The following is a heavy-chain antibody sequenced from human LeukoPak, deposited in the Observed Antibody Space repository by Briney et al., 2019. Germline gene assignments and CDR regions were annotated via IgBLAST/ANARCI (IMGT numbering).Heavy chain of an antibody. CDR3: ARETRIAAACLEY. CDR2: IIPIFGTA. V-gene: IGHV1-69*06. D-gene: IGHD6-13*01. CDR1: GGTFGSYA. Sequence: SVKVSCKASGGTFGSYAISWVRQAPGQGLEWMGGIIPIFGTANYAQKFQGRVTITADKSTSTAYMELSSLRSEDTAVYYCARETRIAAACLEYWGQGTLVTVSS. J-gene: IGHJ4*02.